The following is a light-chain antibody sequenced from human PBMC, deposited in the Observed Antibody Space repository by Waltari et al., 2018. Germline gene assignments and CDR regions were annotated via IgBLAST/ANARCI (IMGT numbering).Light chain of an antibody. Sequence: ENVLTQSPGTLSLSPGERATLSCRASQSISSNYLAWYQKKPGQAPRLLIHGASIRATGIPDRFSGSGSGTDFTLTISRLEPEDFAVYYCQQYGTSPLTFGGGTKVEIK. CDR3: QQYGTSPLT. J-gene: IGKJ4*01. CDR1: QSISSNY. CDR2: GAS. V-gene: IGKV3-20*01.